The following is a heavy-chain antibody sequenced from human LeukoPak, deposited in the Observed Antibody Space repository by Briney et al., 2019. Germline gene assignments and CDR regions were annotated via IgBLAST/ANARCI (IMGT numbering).Heavy chain of an antibody. Sequence: GRSLRLPCAASGFTFSSYAMHWVRQAPGKGLEWVAVISYDGSNKYYADSVKGRFTISRDNSKNTLYLQMNSLRAEDTAVYYCARVVAGIAVAGRYDYWGQGTLVTVSS. D-gene: IGHD6-19*01. V-gene: IGHV3-30-3*01. CDR3: ARVVAGIAVAGRYDY. CDR2: ISYDGSNK. CDR1: GFTFSSYA. J-gene: IGHJ4*02.